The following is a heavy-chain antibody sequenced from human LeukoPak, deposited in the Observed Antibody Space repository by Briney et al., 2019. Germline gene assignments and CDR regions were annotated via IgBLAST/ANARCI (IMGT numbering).Heavy chain of an antibody. CDR3: ARDRNWNYDY. CDR2: IRSSSSYI. V-gene: IGHV3-21*01. J-gene: IGHJ4*02. Sequence: PGGSLRLSCAASGFSFSSYTMNWVRQAPGKGLEWVSSIRSSSSYIYYADSLKGRFTISRDNAKNSLNLQMDSLRAEDTAVYYCARDRNWNYDYWGQGTLVTVSS. CDR1: GFSFSSYT. D-gene: IGHD1-7*01.